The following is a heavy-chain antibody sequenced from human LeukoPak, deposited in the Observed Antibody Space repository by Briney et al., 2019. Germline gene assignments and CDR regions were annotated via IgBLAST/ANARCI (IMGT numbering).Heavy chain of an antibody. CDR2: INPSGGST. V-gene: IGHV1-46*01. CDR1: GYTFTSYY. J-gene: IGHJ6*02. CDR3: ARDLPYCSGGSCYPKFSALTSYYYGMDV. D-gene: IGHD2-15*01. Sequence: ASVKVSCKASGYTFTSYYMHWVRQAPGQGLKWMGIINPSGGSTSYAQKFQGRVTMARDTSTSTVYMELSSLRSEDTAVYYCARDLPYCSGGSCYPKFSALTSYYYGMDVWGQGTTVTVSS.